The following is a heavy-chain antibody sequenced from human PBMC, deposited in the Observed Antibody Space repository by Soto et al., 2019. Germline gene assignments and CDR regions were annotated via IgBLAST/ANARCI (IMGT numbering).Heavy chain of an antibody. V-gene: IGHV3-23*01. J-gene: IGHJ4*02. Sequence: PGGSLRLSCAASGFTFSSYAMSWVRQAPGKGLEWVSAISGSGGSTYYSDSVKGRFTISRDNSKNTLYLQMNSLRAEDTAVYYCAKGTTTRPITGIFFHYWGQGTLVTVSS. CDR2: ISGSGGST. CDR1: GFTFSSYA. D-gene: IGHD1-1*01. CDR3: AKGTTTRPITGIFFHY.